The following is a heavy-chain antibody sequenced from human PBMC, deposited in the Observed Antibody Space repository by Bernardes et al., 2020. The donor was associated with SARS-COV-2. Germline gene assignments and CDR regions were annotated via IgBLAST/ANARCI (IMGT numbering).Heavy chain of an antibody. CDR2: ISYDGSNK. D-gene: IGHD3-3*01. V-gene: IGHV3-30*03. J-gene: IGHJ6*02. CDR3: ATFLHFLDGYYYGMDV. CDR1: GFTFSSYG. Sequence: GGSLRLSCAASGFTFSSYGMHWVRQAPGKGLEWVAVISYDGSNKYYADSVKGRFTISRDNSKNTLYLQMNSLRAEDTAVYYCATFLHFLDGYYYGMDVWGQGTTVTVSS.